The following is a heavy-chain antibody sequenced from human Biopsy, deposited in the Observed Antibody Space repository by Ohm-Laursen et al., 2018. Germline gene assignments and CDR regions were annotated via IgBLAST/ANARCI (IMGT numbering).Heavy chain of an antibody. CDR2: MNPKSGDT. CDR1: GYTFINYD. J-gene: IGHJ4*02. CDR3: ALQSVAQMKNFDY. V-gene: IGHV1-8*01. D-gene: IGHD6-19*01. Sequence: GSSVKVSCKTSGYTFINYDIHWVRQASGQGLEWMGWMNPKSGDTGYAHKFQGRVTMARNASISTANMEMSRLRSDDTAVYYCALQSVAQMKNFDYWGQGTLVTVSS.